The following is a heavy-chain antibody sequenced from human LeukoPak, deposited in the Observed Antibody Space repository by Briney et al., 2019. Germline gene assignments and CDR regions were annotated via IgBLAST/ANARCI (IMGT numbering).Heavy chain of an antibody. CDR3: ARALSGSYYEPFIFDY. Sequence: ASVKVSCKASGYTFTGYYMHWVRQAPGQGFEWMGWINPNSGGTNYAQKFQGRVTMTRDTSISTAYMELSRLRSDDTAVYYCARALSGSYYEPFIFDYWGQGTLVTVSS. CDR2: INPNSGGT. V-gene: IGHV1-2*02. J-gene: IGHJ4*02. CDR1: GYTFTGYY. D-gene: IGHD1-26*01.